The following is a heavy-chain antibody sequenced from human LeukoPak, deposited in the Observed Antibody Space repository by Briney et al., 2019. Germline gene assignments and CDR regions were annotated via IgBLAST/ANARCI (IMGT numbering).Heavy chain of an antibody. Sequence: GGSLRLSCAASGFTFSSYAMHWVRQAPGKGLEWVAVISYDGSNKYYADSVKGRFTISRDNSKNTLYLQMNSLRAEDTAVYYCARDIAVAALRNPSYYFDYWGQGTLVTVSS. CDR2: ISYDGSNK. J-gene: IGHJ4*02. CDR1: GFTFSSYA. V-gene: IGHV3-30-3*01. D-gene: IGHD1-14*01. CDR3: ARDIAVAALRNPSYYFDY.